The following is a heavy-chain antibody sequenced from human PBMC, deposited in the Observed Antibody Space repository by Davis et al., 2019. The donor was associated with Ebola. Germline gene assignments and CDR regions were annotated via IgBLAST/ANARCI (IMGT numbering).Heavy chain of an antibody. CDR3: ARQPYYDFWSAYYL. Sequence: GESLKISCKASGYSFSSYWIGWVRQMPGKGLEWMGIIYPGDSDTRYSPSFQGQVTISADKSISTAYLQWSSLKASDTAMYYCARQPYYDFWSAYYLWGQGTLVTVSS. CDR2: IYPGDSDT. J-gene: IGHJ5*02. CDR1: GYSFSSYW. V-gene: IGHV5-51*01. D-gene: IGHD3-3*01.